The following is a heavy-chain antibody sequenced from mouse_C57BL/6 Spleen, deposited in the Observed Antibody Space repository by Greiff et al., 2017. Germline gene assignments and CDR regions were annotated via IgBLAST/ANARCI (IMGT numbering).Heavy chain of an antibody. D-gene: IGHD1-1*01. J-gene: IGHJ1*03. Sequence: EVMLVESGGGLVKPGGSLKLSCAASGFTFSSYTMSWVRQTPEKRLEWVATISGGGGNTYYPDSVKGRFTIFRDNAKNTLYLQMSSLRSEDTALYYCARHADYYGSSYDWYFDVWGTGTTVTVSS. CDR3: ARHADYYGSSYDWYFDV. V-gene: IGHV5-9*01. CDR1: GFTFSSYT. CDR2: ISGGGGNT.